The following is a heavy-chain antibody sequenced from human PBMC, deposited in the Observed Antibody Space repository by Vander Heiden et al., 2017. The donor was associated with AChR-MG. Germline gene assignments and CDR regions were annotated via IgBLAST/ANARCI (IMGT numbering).Heavy chain of an antibody. J-gene: IGHJ4*02. Sequence: QVQLVESGGGVVQPGRSLRLSCSASGSTFSSYGMHWVRQAPGKGLEWVAVISYDGSNKYYADSVKGRFTISRDNSKNTLYLQMNSLRAEDTAVYYCARGYCSSTSCYRVFDYWGQGTLVTGSS. CDR3: ARGYCSSTSCYRVFDY. CDR1: GSTFSSYG. CDR2: ISYDGSNK. V-gene: IGHV3-30-3*01. D-gene: IGHD2-2*02.